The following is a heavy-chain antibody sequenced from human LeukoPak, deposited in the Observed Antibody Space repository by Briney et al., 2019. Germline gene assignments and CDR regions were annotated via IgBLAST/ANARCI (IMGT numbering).Heavy chain of an antibody. CDR3: ARGGAYSWNWWYFEY. CDR1: GGSISTYY. D-gene: IGHD1-1*01. CDR2: IYYTGIT. Sequence: PSETLSLTCTVSGGSISTYYWSWIRQPPGKGLEWIGYIYYTGITNYNPSLKSRVTISVDTPKNQFSLKLSSVTAADTAVYYCARGGAYSWNWWYFEYWGQGTLVTVSS. V-gene: IGHV4-59*01. J-gene: IGHJ4*02.